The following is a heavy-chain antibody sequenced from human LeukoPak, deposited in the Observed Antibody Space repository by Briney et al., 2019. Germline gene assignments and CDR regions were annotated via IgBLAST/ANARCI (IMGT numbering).Heavy chain of an antibody. V-gene: IGHV3-23*01. Sequence: GGSLRLSCAASGFTFNSYGMTWVRQAPGKGLEWVSGISGSGDNTWYADSVKGRFTISRDNSKNTLYLQMNSLRAEDTAVYYCAKDWDDYYGSGSYFDYWGQGTLVTVSS. CDR3: AKDWDDYYGSGSYFDY. CDR1: GFTFNSYG. CDR2: ISGSGDNT. D-gene: IGHD3-10*01. J-gene: IGHJ4*02.